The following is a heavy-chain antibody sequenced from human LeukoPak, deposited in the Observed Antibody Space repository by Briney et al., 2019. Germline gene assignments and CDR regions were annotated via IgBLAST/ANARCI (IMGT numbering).Heavy chain of an antibody. CDR1: GFTFSSYG. CDR3: ARGLGHFDSGSSYFDY. J-gene: IGHJ4*02. V-gene: IGHV3-33*01. Sequence: GRSLRLSCVTSGFTFSSYGFHWVRQAPGKGLEWVAVIWYDGSERYYADSVKGRFTISRDDSKKTLYLQMNSLGAEDTAVYSCARGLGHFDSGSSYFDYWGQGTLVTVSS. CDR2: IWYDGSER. D-gene: IGHD3-10*01.